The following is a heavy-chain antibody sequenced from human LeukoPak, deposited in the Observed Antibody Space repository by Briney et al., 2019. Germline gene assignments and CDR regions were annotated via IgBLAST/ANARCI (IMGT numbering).Heavy chain of an antibody. CDR2: IYHDGST. V-gene: IGHV4-30-2*01. D-gene: IGHD6-13*01. CDR1: GGSIGSGGYS. CDR3: ATSSSSGYMDV. J-gene: IGHJ6*03. Sequence: PSQTLSLTCAVSGGSIGSGGYSWSWIRQPPGKGLEWIGYIYHDGSTYYNSSLKSRLSMSVDTSKNQFSLKLSSVTAADTAVYYCATSSSSGYMDVWGKGTTVTVSS.